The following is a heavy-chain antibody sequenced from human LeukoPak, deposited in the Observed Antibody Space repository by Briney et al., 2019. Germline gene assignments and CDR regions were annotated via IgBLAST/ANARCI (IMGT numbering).Heavy chain of an antibody. CDR2: ISTRSGTI. CDR1: GFTFINAW. J-gene: IGHJ4*02. Sequence: PGGSLRLSCAASGFTFINAWMSWVRQAPGKGLEWVSYISTRSGTIYYTDSVKGRFTISRDNAKNSLYLQMNSLRDEDTAVYYCARDRGGYEFFDYWGQGILVTVSS. V-gene: IGHV3-48*02. D-gene: IGHD5-12*01. CDR3: ARDRGGYEFFDY.